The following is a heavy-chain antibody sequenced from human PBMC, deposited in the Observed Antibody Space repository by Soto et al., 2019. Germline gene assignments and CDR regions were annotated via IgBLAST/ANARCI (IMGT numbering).Heavy chain of an antibody. D-gene: IGHD2-8*01. CDR2: ARNKAHSYTT. J-gene: IGHJ4*02. V-gene: IGHV3-72*01. CDR3: TRLMGTSFDL. CDR1: VFTFSDHQ. Sequence: SLRLSCSASVFTFSDHQMDWVRQAPGKGLEWVGRARNKAHSYTTAYAASVRGRFIISRDDSKNSLSLQMSSLKTDDTAVYFCTRLMGTSFDLWGQGTLVTVSS.